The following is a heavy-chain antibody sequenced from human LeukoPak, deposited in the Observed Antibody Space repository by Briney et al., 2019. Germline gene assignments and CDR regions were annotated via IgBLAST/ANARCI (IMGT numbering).Heavy chain of an antibody. CDR1: GFTFSSYG. J-gene: IGHJ4*02. CDR3: AKDGYNYGGNLDY. V-gene: IGHV3-30*02. Sequence: GGSLRLSCAASGFTFSSYGMRWVRQAPGKGLEWVTLIRFDGNDKYYADSVKGRFTISRDNSKHTLYLQMNSLRAEDTAVYYCAKDGYNYGGNLDYWGQGTLVTVSS. D-gene: IGHD5-18*01. CDR2: IRFDGNDK.